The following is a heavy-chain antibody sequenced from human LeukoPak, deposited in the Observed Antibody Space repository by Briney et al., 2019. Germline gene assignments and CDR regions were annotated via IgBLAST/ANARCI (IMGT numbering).Heavy chain of an antibody. V-gene: IGHV4-59*01. Sequence: PSETLSLTCSVSGGPIRSYYWSWLRQPPGKGLEGKGLEWIGYIYYGGSTSGSTNYNPSLKSRVTISVDTSKNQLSPKLNSVTAADTAVYYCARGSSGSYLGAFDIWGQGTMVTVSS. D-gene: IGHD3-22*01. CDR2: IYYGGSTSGST. J-gene: IGHJ3*02. CDR3: ARGSSGSYLGAFDI. CDR1: GGPIRSYY.